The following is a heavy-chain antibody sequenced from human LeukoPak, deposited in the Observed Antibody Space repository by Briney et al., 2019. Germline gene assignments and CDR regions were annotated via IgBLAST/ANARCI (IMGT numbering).Heavy chain of an antibody. CDR3: ARSGPYHLPPRPIDY. CDR1: GFTFSSNW. V-gene: IGHV3-7*01. J-gene: IGHJ4*02. Sequence: PGESLRLSCGASGFTFSSNWMTWDRQAPGKGLEWVANIKQDGGQEYYVDSVRGRFTISRDNAKNSLYLQMNSLKAEDTAVYYCARSGPYHLPPRPIDYWGQGTLVTVSS. CDR2: IKQDGGQE. D-gene: IGHD2-2*01.